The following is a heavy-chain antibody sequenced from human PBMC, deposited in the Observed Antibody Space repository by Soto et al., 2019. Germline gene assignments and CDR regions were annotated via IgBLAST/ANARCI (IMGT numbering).Heavy chain of an antibody. CDR3: ARPSSSWYGYYYYGMDV. D-gene: IGHD6-13*01. Sequence: EVQLVQSGAEVKKPGESLKISCKGSGYSFTSYWIGWVRQMPGKGLEWMGIIYPGDSDTRYSPSFQGQVTISADKSISXXYLQWSSLKASDTAMYYCARPSSSWYGYYYYGMDVWGQGTTVTVSS. CDR2: IYPGDSDT. CDR1: GYSFTSYW. J-gene: IGHJ6*02. V-gene: IGHV5-51*03.